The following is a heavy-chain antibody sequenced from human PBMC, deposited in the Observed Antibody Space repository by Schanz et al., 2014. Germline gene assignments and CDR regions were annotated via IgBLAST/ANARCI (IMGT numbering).Heavy chain of an antibody. CDR2: IIPILGIA. Sequence: QVQLVQSGAEVRKPGASVKVSCKASGYTFISYTISWVRQAPGQGLEWMGRIIPILGIANYAQNFQGRVTITADKSTSTAYMELTSLRSEDTAVYYCAGTYCSSTSCYTGYYYMDVWGKGTTVTVSS. CDR3: AGTYCSSTSCYTGYYYMDV. D-gene: IGHD2-2*02. V-gene: IGHV1-69*02. J-gene: IGHJ6*03. CDR1: GYTFISYT.